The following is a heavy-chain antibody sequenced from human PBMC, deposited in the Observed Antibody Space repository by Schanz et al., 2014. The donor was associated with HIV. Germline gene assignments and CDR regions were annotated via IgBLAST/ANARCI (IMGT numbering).Heavy chain of an antibody. CDR1: GFTFGDHP. V-gene: IGHV3-72*01. D-gene: IGHD5-18*01. Sequence: EVQLVESGGGLVRPGRSLRLSCTASGFTFGDHPMSWVRQAPGKGLEWVARSRVKSDSYATEYAASVTGRFTISRDDSKNSVYLQMNSLNIEDTAVYYCRGYRFYYGVDFWGQGTTVTVS. CDR3: RGYRFYYGVDF. J-gene: IGHJ6*02. CDR2: SRVKSDSYAT.